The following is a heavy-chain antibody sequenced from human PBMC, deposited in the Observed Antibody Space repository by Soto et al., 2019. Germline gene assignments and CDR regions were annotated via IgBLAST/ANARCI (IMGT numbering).Heavy chain of an antibody. CDR2: ISYSGNT. D-gene: IGHD6-19*01. J-gene: IGHJ2*01. CDR1: SGSVSSSNHY. V-gene: IGHV4-31*03. Sequence: QVHLQESGPGLVKSSQTLSLTCTVSSGSVSSSNHYWTWIRQHPVKGLEWIAYISYSGNTYYNPSHKSRATLSVYTSKHQFSLNLTSVTAADMATYYCSRAQHWLPRHFDLWGRGTLDTVSS. CDR3: SRAQHWLPRHFDL.